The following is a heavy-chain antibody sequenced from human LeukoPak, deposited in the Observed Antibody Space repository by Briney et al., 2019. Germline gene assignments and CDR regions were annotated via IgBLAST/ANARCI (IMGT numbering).Heavy chain of an antibody. J-gene: IGHJ4*02. CDR3: AKDRNSGNYYQTGDFHY. CDR1: GFTFRNYG. D-gene: IGHD1-26*01. CDR2: ISSSGGNT. V-gene: IGHV3-23*01. Sequence: PGGSLRLSCAASGFTFRNYGMIWVRQAPGKGLEWVSAISSSGGNTYYAESVKGRLTISRDNSKNTLYLQMNSLGAEDTAVYYCAKDRNSGNYYQTGDFHYWGQGILVTVSS.